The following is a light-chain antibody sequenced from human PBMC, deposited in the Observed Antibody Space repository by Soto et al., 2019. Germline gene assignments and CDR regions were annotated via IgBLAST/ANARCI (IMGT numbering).Light chain of an antibody. CDR3: QHYHSLSS. V-gene: IGKV1-5*01. CDR2: DAS. J-gene: IGKJ3*01. CDR1: QSISTY. Sequence: DIPMTQSPSTLSASVGDRVTITCRASQSISTYLAWYQQKPGEAPKLLIYDASSLQSGVPSRFSGSGYGTEFSLSISSLQPDDFATYYCQHYHSLSSFGPGTKVDVK.